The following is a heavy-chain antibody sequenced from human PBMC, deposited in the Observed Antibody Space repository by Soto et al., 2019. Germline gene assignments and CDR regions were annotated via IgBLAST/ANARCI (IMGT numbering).Heavy chain of an antibody. D-gene: IGHD6-25*01. J-gene: IGHJ6*02. Sequence: QSGWSLRLSCAASGFSFSGYWMHWVRQAPGKGLVWVSRINAEGSITHYADSVKGRFTISRDNAKNTLYLQMNSLRAEDTAAYYCARGKSPRPGRRMDGWGQGTTVTVSS. V-gene: IGHV3-74*01. CDR2: INAEGSIT. CDR1: GFSFSGYW. CDR3: ARGKSPRPGRRMDG.